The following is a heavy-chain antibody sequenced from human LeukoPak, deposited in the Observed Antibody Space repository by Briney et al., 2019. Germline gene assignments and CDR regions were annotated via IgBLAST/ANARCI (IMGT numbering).Heavy chain of an antibody. CDR2: ISYDGRNK. J-gene: IGHJ4*02. CDR3: AKDASQGGADYYFDY. D-gene: IGHD3-16*01. Sequence: GGSLRLSCAAAEFSLRSYAMSWVRQAPGKGLEWVAVISYDGRNKYSADSVKGRFTVSRDNSKNTLYLQMNSLRTEDTAVYYCAKDASQGGADYYFDYWGQGTLVTVSS. V-gene: IGHV3-30*18. CDR1: EFSLRSYA.